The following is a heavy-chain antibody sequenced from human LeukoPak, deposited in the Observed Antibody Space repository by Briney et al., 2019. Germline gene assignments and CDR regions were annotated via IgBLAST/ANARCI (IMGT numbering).Heavy chain of an antibody. V-gene: IGHV3-23*01. Sequence: GGSLRLSCAASGFTFSNSAMTWVRQAPGKGRDWVSAINGDGGRTYHADSVKGRFTISRDNSKSTLDLQMNSLRPEDTAVYYCARGTVTPGHWYFDLWGRGTLVTVSS. D-gene: IGHD4-17*01. CDR3: ARGTVTPGHWYFDL. CDR2: INGDGGRT. CDR1: GFTFSNSA. J-gene: IGHJ2*01.